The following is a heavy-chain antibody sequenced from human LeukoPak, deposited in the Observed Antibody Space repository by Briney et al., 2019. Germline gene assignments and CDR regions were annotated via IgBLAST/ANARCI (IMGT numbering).Heavy chain of an antibody. V-gene: IGHV3-49*04. CDR1: GFNFGDSS. J-gene: IGHJ4*02. CDR3: ARTGYYYVLDY. CDR2: IRSKTYGGTT. D-gene: IGHD3-22*01. Sequence: GGSLRLFCTASGFNFGDSSIHWVRQAPGKGLEWVGFIRSKTYGGTTDYAASVQGRFTISRDDSKSSAYLQMSSLKTEDTAIYYCARTGYYYVLDYWGQGSLVTVSS.